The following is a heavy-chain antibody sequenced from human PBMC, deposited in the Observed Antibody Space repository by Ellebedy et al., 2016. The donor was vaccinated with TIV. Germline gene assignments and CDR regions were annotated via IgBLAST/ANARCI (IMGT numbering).Heavy chain of an antibody. CDR1: GFTVSTYT. V-gene: IGHV3-48*04. CDR2: ISSSSSTI. J-gene: IGHJ6*02. CDR3: AGREVMDV. Sequence: GESLKISCVASGFTVSTYTMNWVRQAPGKGLEWVSYISSSSSTIYYADSVKGRFTISRDNAKNSLYLQMNSLRAEDTAVYYCAGREVMDVWGQGTTVTVSS.